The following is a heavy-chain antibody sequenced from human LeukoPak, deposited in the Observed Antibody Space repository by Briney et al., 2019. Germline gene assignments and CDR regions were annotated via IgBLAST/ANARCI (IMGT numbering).Heavy chain of an antibody. D-gene: IGHD5-12*01. CDR3: AKDLVATITTIDY. CDR1: GFTFDDYA. CDR2: ISWNSGSI. V-gene: IGHV3-9*01. Sequence: GRSLRLSCAASGFTFDDYAMHWVRQAPGKGLEGFSGISWNSGSIGYADSVKGRFTISRDNAKNSLYLQMNSLRAEDTALYYCAKDLVATITTIDYWGQGTLVTVSS. J-gene: IGHJ4*02.